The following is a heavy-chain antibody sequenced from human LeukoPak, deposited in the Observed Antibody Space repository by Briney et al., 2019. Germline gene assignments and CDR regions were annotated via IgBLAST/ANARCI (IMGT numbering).Heavy chain of an antibody. CDR2: ISESGGVT. CDR3: AKARGAFDI. J-gene: IGHJ3*02. Sequence: GGSLRLSCAASGFTVSSNYMSWVRQAPGKGLEWVSGISESGGVTYYADSVKGRFTISRDNSKNTLYLQMNSLRAEDTAVYYCAKARGAFDIWGQGTMVTVSS. CDR1: GFTVSSNY. V-gene: IGHV3-23*01.